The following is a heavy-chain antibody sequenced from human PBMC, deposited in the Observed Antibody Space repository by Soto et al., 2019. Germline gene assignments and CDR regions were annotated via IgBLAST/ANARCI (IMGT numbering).Heavy chain of an antibody. CDR3: AREGGSGLYYFDY. D-gene: IGHD5-12*01. V-gene: IGHV4-31*03. J-gene: IGHJ4*02. CDR2: IYYSGST. CDR1: GGSISSGGYY. Sequence: SETLSLTCTVSGGSISSGGYYWSWIRQHPGKGLEWIGYIYYSGSTYYNPSLKSRVTISVDTSKNQFSLKLSSVTAADTAVYYCAREGGSGLYYFDYWGQGNLVTVSS.